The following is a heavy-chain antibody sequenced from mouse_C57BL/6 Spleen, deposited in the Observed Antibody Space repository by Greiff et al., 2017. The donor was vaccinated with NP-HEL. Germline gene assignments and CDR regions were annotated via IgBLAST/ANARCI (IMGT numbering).Heavy chain of an antibody. CDR1: GYSFTSYY. CDR2: IYPGSGNT. Sequence: VQLQQSGPELVKPGASVKISCKASGYSFTSYYIHWVKQRPGQGLEWIGWIYPGSGNTKYNEKFKGKATLTADTSSSTAYMQLSSLTSEDSAVYYCARSDDYDGFAYWGQGTLVTVSA. D-gene: IGHD2-4*01. J-gene: IGHJ3*01. V-gene: IGHV1-66*01. CDR3: ARSDDYDGFAY.